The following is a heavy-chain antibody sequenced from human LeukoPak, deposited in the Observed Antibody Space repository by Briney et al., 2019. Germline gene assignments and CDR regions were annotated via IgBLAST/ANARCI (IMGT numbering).Heavy chain of an antibody. J-gene: IGHJ4*02. V-gene: IGHV1-69*05. CDR3: ARDPITMVRGVIRRALNY. CDR2: IIPIFGTA. CDR1: GGTFSSYA. Sequence: SVKISCKASGGTFSSYAISWVRQAPGQGLEWMGRIIPIFGTANYAQKFQGRVTITTDESTSTAYMELSSLRSEDTAVYYCARDPITMVRGVIRRALNYWGQGTLVTVSS. D-gene: IGHD3-10*01.